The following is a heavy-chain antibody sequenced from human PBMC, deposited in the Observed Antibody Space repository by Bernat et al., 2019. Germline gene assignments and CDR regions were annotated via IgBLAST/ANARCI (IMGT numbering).Heavy chain of an antibody. D-gene: IGHD2-15*01. J-gene: IGHJ4*02. CDR1: GFTFSSYG. CDR3: ARAFNPYCSGGSCYKYYFDY. V-gene: IGHV3-33*01. Sequence: QVQLVESGGGVVQPGRSLRLSCAASGFTFSSYGMHWVRQAPGKGLEWVAVIWYDGSNKYYADSVKGRFTISRDNSKNTLYLQMNSLRAEDTAVYYCARAFNPYCSGGSCYKYYFDYWGQGTLVTVSS. CDR2: IWYDGSNK.